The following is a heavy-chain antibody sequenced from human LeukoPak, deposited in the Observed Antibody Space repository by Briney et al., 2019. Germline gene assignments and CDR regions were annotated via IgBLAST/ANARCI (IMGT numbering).Heavy chain of an antibody. J-gene: IGHJ4*02. Sequence: SETLSLTCTVSGGSISSYYRSWIRQPAGKGLEWIGRIYTSGSTNYNPSLKSRVTMSVDTSKNQFSLKLSSVTAADTAVYYCARDYYDSSGYYFDYWGQGTLVTVSS. V-gene: IGHV4-4*07. D-gene: IGHD3-22*01. CDR2: IYTSGST. CDR3: ARDYYDSSGYYFDY. CDR1: GGSISSYY.